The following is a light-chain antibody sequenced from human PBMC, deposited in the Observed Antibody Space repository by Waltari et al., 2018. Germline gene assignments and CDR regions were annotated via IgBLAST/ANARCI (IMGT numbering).Light chain of an antibody. Sequence: LGASVKLTCTLSSGHSSNVIAWLQQQPEKGPRFLMKVNSDGTHSKGDEIPDRFSGSSSGAERYLTISSLQSEDEADYYCQTGGHGTWVFGGGTKLTVL. CDR2: VNSDGTH. CDR3: QTGGHGTWV. V-gene: IGLV4-69*01. J-gene: IGLJ3*02. CDR1: SGHSSNV.